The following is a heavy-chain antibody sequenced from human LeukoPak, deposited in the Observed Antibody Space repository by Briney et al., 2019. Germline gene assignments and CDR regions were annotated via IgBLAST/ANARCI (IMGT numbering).Heavy chain of an antibody. Sequence: PGGSLRLSCAASGFTFSSYAMSWVSQAPGKGLEWVSAISGSGGSTYYADSVKGRFTISRDNSKNTLYLQMNSLRAEDTAVYYCAKAGISSSSLYWFDPWGQGTLVTVSS. CDR3: AKAGISSSSLYWFDP. D-gene: IGHD6-6*01. V-gene: IGHV3-23*01. J-gene: IGHJ5*02. CDR1: GFTFSSYA. CDR2: ISGSGGST.